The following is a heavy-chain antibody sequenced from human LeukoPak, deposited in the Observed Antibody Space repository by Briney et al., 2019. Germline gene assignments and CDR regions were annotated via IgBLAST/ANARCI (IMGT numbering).Heavy chain of an antibody. CDR3: ARQRAGIAARLGHYYYGMDV. CDR2: IYYSGST. V-gene: IGHV4-59*08. Sequence: PSETLSLTCTVSGGSISSYYWSWIRQPPGKGLEWIGYIYYSGSTNYNPSLKSRVTISVDTSKNQFSLKLSSVTAADTAVYYCARQRAGIAARLGHYYYGMDVWGQGTTVTVSS. CDR1: GGSISSYY. D-gene: IGHD6-6*01. J-gene: IGHJ6*02.